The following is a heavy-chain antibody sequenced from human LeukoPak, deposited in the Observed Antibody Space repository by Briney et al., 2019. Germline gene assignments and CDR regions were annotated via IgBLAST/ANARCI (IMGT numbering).Heavy chain of an antibody. J-gene: IGHJ3*02. CDR3: ARVFTPNPIFPRQKNAFDI. CDR1: GFSFSSYT. CDR2: ISYDASNK. D-gene: IGHD3-3*01. Sequence: GGSLRLSCAASGFSFSSYTMHWVRQAPGKGLEWVALISYDASNKYCADSVKGRFTISRDSSKNMVYLQMNSLRAEDTAVYYCARVFTPNPIFPRQKNAFDIWGQGTMVTVSS. V-gene: IGHV3-30*04.